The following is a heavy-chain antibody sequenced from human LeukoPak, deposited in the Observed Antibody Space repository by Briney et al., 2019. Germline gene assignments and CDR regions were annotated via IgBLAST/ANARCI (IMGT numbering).Heavy chain of an antibody. CDR1: GGTFSSYA. CDR3: ARPNITSYYDSRGYDAFDV. D-gene: IGHD3-22*01. J-gene: IGHJ3*01. CDR2: IIPILGIA. V-gene: IGHV1-69*04. Sequence: SVKVSCKASGGTFSSYAISWVRQAPGQGLEWMGRIIPILGIANYAQKFQGRVTITADKSTSTAYMELSSLRSEDTAVYYCARPNITSYYDSRGYDAFDVWGQGTMVTVSS.